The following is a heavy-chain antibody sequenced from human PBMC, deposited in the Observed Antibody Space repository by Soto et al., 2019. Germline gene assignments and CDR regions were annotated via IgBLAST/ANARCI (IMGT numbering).Heavy chain of an antibody. V-gene: IGHV3-30-3*01. CDR1: QFSFRSYA. Sequence: PGGSLRLSCAASQFSFRSYAMHWIRQSPGKGLEWVAVISFDGNSLHYADSVRDRFTISRDNSNNTLYPQMNNLRPEDTAVYYYAKTFDTITYFGDYRGLGIVVTVSS. D-gene: IGHD3-9*01. CDR3: AKTFDTITYFGDY. CDR2: ISFDGNSL. J-gene: IGHJ4*02.